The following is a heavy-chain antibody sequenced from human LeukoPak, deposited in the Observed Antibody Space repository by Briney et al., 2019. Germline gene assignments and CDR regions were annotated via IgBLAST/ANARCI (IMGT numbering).Heavy chain of an antibody. CDR1: GGSISSYY. CDR2: IYYSGST. J-gene: IGHJ4*02. Sequence: SETLSLTCTVSGGSISSYYWSWIRQPPGKGPEWIGYIYYSGSTNYNPSLKSRVTISVDTSKNQFSLKLSSVTAADTAVYYCARDPLYCSGGSCSPADFDYWGQGTLVTVSS. D-gene: IGHD2-15*01. CDR3: ARDPLYCSGGSCSPADFDY. V-gene: IGHV4-59*12.